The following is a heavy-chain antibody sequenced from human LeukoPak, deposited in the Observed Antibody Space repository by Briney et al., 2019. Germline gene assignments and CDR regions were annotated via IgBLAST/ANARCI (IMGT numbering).Heavy chain of an antibody. V-gene: IGHV4-39*07. CDR1: GVSISITNYY. J-gene: IGHJ3*02. D-gene: IGHD5-24*01. Sequence: SETLSLTCTVSGVSISITNYYWGWIRQPPGKGLEWIGNIYYDGSTYYNPSLKSRVTISVDTSKNQFSLKLSSVTAADTAVYYCVRDLGKWPHVAFGIWGQGTLVTVSS. CDR2: IYYDGST. CDR3: VRDLGKWPHVAFGI.